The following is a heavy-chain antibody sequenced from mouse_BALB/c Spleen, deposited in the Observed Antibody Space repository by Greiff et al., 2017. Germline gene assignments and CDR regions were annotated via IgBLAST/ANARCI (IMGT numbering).Heavy chain of an antibody. Sequence: EVQLVESGPGLVKPSQSLSLTCTVTGYSITSDYAWNWIRQFPGNKLEWMGYISYSGSTSYNPSLKSRISITRDTSKNQFFLQLNSVTTEDTATYYCARYYGSRGDYAMDYWGQGTSVTVSS. D-gene: IGHD1-1*01. V-gene: IGHV3-2*02. CDR3: ARYYGSRGDYAMDY. CDR2: ISYSGST. J-gene: IGHJ4*01. CDR1: GYSITSDYA.